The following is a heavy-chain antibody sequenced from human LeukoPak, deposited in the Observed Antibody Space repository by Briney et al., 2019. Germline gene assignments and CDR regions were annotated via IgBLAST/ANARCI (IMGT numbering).Heavy chain of an antibody. CDR2: IYYSGST. CDR3: AREPHSYYYDSSGYYYFDY. D-gene: IGHD3-22*01. V-gene: IGHV4-39*07. Sequence: SETLSLTCTVSGGSISSSSYYWGWIRQPPGKGLEWIGSIYYSGSTYYNPSLKSRVTISIDTSKNQFSLKLSSVTAADTAVYFCAREPHSYYYDSSGYYYFDYWGQGTLVTVSS. J-gene: IGHJ4*02. CDR1: GGSISSSSYY.